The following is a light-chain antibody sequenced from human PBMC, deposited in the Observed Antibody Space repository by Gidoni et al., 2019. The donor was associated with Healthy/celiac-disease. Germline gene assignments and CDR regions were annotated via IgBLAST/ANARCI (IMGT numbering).Light chain of an antibody. CDR3: CSYAGSYTYV. J-gene: IGLJ1*01. CDR2: DVS. V-gene: IGLV2-11*01. CDR1: RSDVGGNNY. Sequence: QSALTQPRSVSGTPGPSVTISCTGTRSDVGGNNYVSWYQQHPGKAPKIMIYDVSKRPSGVPDRFSGSKSGNTASLTISGLQAEDEADYYCCSYAGSYTYVFGTGTKVTV.